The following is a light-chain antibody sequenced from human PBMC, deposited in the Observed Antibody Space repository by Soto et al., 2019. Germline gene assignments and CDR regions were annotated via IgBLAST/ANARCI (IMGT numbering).Light chain of an antibody. V-gene: IGKV4-1*01. J-gene: IGKJ4*01. CDR3: QQYYTTRT. CDR2: WAS. CDR1: QSVLYSSDNKHY. Sequence: DIVMTQSPDSLAVSLGERATINCKSSQSVLYSSDNKHYLAWYQQKPGQPPKLLISWASTRDSVVPDRFSGSGRGAEFTPAISGLQAEDVAVYYCQQYYTTRTFGGGTRVESK.